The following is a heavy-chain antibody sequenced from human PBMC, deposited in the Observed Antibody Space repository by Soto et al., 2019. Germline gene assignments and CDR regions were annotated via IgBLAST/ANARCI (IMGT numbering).Heavy chain of an antibody. CDR1: GGSVSSGSYY. V-gene: IGHV4-61*01. Sequence: SETLSLTCTVSGGSVSSGSYYWSWIRQPPGKGLEWIGYIYYSGSTNYNPSLKSRVTISVDTSKNQFSLKLSSVTAADTAGYYCARVPVSMFLVGIAGCFLPWGQGTLVIVSS. CDR3: ARVPVSMFLVGIAGCFLP. CDR2: IYYSGST. D-gene: IGHD1-20*01. J-gene: IGHJ5*02.